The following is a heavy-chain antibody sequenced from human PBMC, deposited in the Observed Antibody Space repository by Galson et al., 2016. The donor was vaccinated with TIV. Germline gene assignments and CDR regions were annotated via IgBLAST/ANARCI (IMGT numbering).Heavy chain of an antibody. Sequence: SLRLSCAASGFSLSSYSVNWVRQAPGKGLEWVSHITRNSGTIYYADSVKGRFTISRDNGKESLYLQMTSLRAEDTAVYYCARDALGGYCTCTSCRGYYYQCMDVWGKGTAVTVSS. D-gene: IGHD2-2*01. J-gene: IGHJ6*03. CDR1: GFSLSSYS. V-gene: IGHV3-48*01. CDR2: ITRNSGTI. CDR3: ARDALGGYCTCTSCRGYYYQCMDV.